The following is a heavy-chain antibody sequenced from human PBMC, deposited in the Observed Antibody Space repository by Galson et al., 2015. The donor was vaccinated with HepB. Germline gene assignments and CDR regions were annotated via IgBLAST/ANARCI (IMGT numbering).Heavy chain of an antibody. V-gene: IGHV2-70*04. J-gene: IGHJ4*02. CDR3: ARSLYERKVLDY. D-gene: IGHD5/OR15-5a*01. CDR2: IDWDDDE. CDR1: GFSLRSGKVR. Sequence: PALVKPTQTLILTCTTSGFSLRSGKVRVSWLRQSPGKALEWLARIDWDDDEYYSESPNSRLTISRDASKTQVFLSMTNMDPVDTGTYYCARSLYERKVLDYWGQGTLVTVSS.